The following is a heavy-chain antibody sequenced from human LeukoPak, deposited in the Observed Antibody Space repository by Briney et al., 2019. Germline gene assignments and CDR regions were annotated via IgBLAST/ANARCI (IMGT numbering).Heavy chain of an antibody. CDR2: IRDKPNKYST. Sequence: GGSLRLSCAASGFTSSDHYIDWVRQAPGKGLEWVGRIRDKPNKYSTEYAASVQGRFTISSDVSKNSVYLQMNSLKSEDTAVYYCARVVLCSASSRYENFESDYWGQGTLVTVSS. D-gene: IGHD2-2*01. CDR1: GFTSSDHY. J-gene: IGHJ4*02. CDR3: ARVVLCSASSRYENFESDY. V-gene: IGHV3-72*01.